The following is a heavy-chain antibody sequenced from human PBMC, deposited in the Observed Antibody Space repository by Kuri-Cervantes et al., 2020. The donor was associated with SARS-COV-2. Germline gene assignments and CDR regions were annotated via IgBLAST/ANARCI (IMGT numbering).Heavy chain of an antibody. CDR3: ATLFDSSGFMFDY. CDR2: MSYDGSNI. V-gene: IGHV3-30*04. CDR1: GFTCSDSS. J-gene: IGHJ4*02. D-gene: IGHD3-22*01. Sequence: GGSRRLSFAASGFTCSDSSMHGVRQAPGKGLEGVAVMSYDGSNIYSADSVKGRFTISRDNSKNTLYLQMNSLRAEDTAIYYCATLFDSSGFMFDYWGQGTLVTVSS.